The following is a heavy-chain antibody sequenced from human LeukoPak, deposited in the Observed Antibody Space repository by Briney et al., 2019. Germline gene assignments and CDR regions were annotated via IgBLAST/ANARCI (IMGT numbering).Heavy chain of an antibody. J-gene: IGHJ4*02. CDR3: ARERGAVDY. CDR2: IYYSGST. CDR1: GASISSGDYF. Sequence: SQTLSLTCTVSGASISSGDYFWSWIRQPPGEGLEWIGSIYYSGSTYDDPSLKSRVTISVDTSKNQFSLKLSSVTAADTAVYYCARERGAVDYWGQGTLVTVSS. D-gene: IGHD1-26*01. V-gene: IGHV4-30-4*01.